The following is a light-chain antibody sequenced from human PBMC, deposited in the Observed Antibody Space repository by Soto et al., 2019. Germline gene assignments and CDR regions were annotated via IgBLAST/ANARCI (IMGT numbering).Light chain of an antibody. CDR1: QSVSSN. V-gene: IGKV3-15*01. CDR3: QQYNNWPPDT. J-gene: IGKJ1*01. Sequence: EIVMTQSPATLSVSPGERATLSCRASQSVSSNLAWYQQKPGQAPRLLIYGASTRATGIPARFSGSGSGTEFTLTISSLPSEDFAVYYCQQYNNWPPDTFGQGTKVEIK. CDR2: GAS.